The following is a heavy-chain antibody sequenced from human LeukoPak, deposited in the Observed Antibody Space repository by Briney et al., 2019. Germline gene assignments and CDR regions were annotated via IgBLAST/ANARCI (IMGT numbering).Heavy chain of an antibody. CDR3: ARGPYSYDSSGAFDI. Sequence: PSESLSLTCTVSGDSISSGDYYWSWIRQPAGKGLEWIGRISSSGSTNYNPSLKSRVTISVDTSKNQFSLKLSSVTAADTAVYFCARGPYSYDSSGAFDIWGQGTMVTVSS. D-gene: IGHD3-22*01. CDR2: ISSSGST. V-gene: IGHV4-61*02. J-gene: IGHJ3*02. CDR1: GDSISSGDYY.